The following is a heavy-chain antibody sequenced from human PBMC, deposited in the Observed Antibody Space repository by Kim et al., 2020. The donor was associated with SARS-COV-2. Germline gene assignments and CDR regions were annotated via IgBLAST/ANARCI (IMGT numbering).Heavy chain of an antibody. CDR2: ISIDGTKE. CDR1: GFTFSSYA. J-gene: IGHJ4*02. V-gene: IGHV3-30*18. Sequence: GGSLRLSCAAFGFTFSSYAMHWVRQAPGKGLEWVALISIDGTKEYYADSVKGRFTISRDNSGNTLYLQMNSLRAEDTAVYYCAKESGRGGYFDYWPQGTLVTVSS. D-gene: IGHD1-26*01. CDR3: AKESGRGGYFDY.